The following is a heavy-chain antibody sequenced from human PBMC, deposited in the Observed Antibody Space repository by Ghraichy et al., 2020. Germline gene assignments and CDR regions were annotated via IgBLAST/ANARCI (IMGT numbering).Heavy chain of an antibody. CDR1: GGSFTTYY. CDR2: FDCNGGT. CDR3: GGRNSLQKPQDLFYNRDV. D-gene: IGHD4-11*01. Sequence: SETLSLTCAVKGGSFTTYYWTWIRQPPGKGLEWIGEFDCNGGTNYNPSLKSRVSISIDTSKNQLSLKLTSVTAADTAVYFCGGRNSLQKPQDLFYNRDVWGEGTTVTVSS. V-gene: IGHV4-34*01. J-gene: IGHJ6*03.